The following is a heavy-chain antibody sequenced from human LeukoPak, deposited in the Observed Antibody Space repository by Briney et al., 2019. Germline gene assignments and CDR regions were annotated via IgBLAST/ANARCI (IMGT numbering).Heavy chain of an antibody. V-gene: IGHV4-34*01. CDR2: INHSGST. D-gene: IGHD1-7*01. J-gene: IGHJ4*02. CDR3: ARVPIRYNWNYYMMGFDY. CDR1: GGSFSGYY. Sequence: PSETLSLTCAVYGGSFSGYYWSWICQPPGKGLEWIGEINHSGSTNYNPSLKSRVTISVDTSKNQFSLKLSSVTAADTAVYYCARVPIRYNWNYYMMGFDYWGQGTLVTVSS.